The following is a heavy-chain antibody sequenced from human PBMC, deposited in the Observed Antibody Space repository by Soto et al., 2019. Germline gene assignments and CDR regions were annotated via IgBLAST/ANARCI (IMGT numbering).Heavy chain of an antibody. J-gene: IGHJ4*02. CDR3: AKDKYSSGFPVPDY. CDR2: ISGSGGST. CDR1: GFTFSSYA. Sequence: GGSLRLACAASGFTFSSYAMSWVRQAPGKGLEWGSAISGSGGSTYYAGSVKGRFTISRDNSKNTLYLQMNSLRAEDTAVYYCAKDKYSSGFPVPDYWGQGTLVTVSS. V-gene: IGHV3-23*01. D-gene: IGHD6-19*01.